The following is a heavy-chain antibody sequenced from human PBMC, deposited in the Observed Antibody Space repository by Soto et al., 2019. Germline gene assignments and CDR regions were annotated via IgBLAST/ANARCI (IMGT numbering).Heavy chain of an antibody. Sequence: EVQLLESGGGLVQPGGSLRLSCVGSGFFFSSYTMPWVRQSPGKWLEWVSSFSATSENTYYADSVRGRFTISRDNSKNTLFLQMTSLKAEDTAMYYCAKARDQQWVRLPFDDWGQGILVIVSS. CDR1: GFFFSSYT. CDR3: AKARDQQWVRLPFDD. D-gene: IGHD6-19*01. V-gene: IGHV3-23*01. J-gene: IGHJ4*02. CDR2: FSATSENT.